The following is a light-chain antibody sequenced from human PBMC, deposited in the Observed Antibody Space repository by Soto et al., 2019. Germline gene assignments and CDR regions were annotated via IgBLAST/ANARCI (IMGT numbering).Light chain of an antibody. CDR1: NSDVGGYNF. Sequence: QSVLTQPAFVSGSPGQSITISCTGTNSDVGGYNFVSWYQQHPGKVPKLMIYDVTNRPSGVSNRFSGSKSGNTASLTISGPQAEDEADYYCSSYTSSSTLVFGTGTKLTVL. CDR3: SSYTSSSTLV. V-gene: IGLV2-14*01. J-gene: IGLJ1*01. CDR2: DVT.